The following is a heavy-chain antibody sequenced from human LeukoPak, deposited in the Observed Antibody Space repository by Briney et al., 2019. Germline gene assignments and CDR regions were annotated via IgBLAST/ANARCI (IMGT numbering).Heavy chain of an antibody. CDR1: GGSISSYY. V-gene: IGHV4-59*08. Sequence: PSETLSLTCTVSGGSISSYYWSWIRQPPGKGLEWIGYIYYSGSTNYNPSLKSRVTISVDTSKNQFSLKLSSVTAADTAVHYCARRLVGAIAAFDIWGQGTMVTVSS. J-gene: IGHJ3*02. D-gene: IGHD1-26*01. CDR2: IYYSGST. CDR3: ARRLVGAIAAFDI.